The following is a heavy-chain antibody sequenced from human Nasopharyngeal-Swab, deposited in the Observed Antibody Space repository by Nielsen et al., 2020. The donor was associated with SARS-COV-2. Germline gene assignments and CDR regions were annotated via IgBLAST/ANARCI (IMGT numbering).Heavy chain of an antibody. Sequence: SETLSLTCAVYGGSFSAYYWSWIRQPPGKGLEWIGEINHSGSTNYNPSLKGRVTISIDTSKNQFSLKLSSVTAADTAVYYCARGGNCSGGSCYSKWRSIWYFDLWGRSTLVTVSS. CDR1: GGSFSAYY. CDR2: INHSGST. CDR3: ARGGNCSGGSCYSKWRSIWYFDL. J-gene: IGHJ2*01. D-gene: IGHD2-15*01. V-gene: IGHV4-34*01.